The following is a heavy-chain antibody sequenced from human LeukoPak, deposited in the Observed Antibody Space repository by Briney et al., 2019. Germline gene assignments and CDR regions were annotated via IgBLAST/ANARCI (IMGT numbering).Heavy chain of an antibody. V-gene: IGHV1-2*06. CDR3: AMSRSAGIVVVVAARTVD. Sequence: ASVKVSCKASGYTFTGYYMHWVRQAPGQGLEWMGRINPNSGGTNYAQKFQGRVTMTRGTSISTAYMELSRLRSDDTAVYYCAMSRSAGIVVVVAARTVDWGQGTLVTVSS. CDR1: GYTFTGYY. D-gene: IGHD2-15*01. J-gene: IGHJ4*02. CDR2: INPNSGGT.